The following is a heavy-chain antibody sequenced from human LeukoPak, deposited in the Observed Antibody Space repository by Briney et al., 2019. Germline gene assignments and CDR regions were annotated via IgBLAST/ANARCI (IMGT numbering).Heavy chain of an antibody. CDR2: IKQDGSEK. Sequence: GGSLRLSCAASGFTFSTFAMIWVRQAPGKGLEWVANIKQDGSEKYYVDSVKGRFTISRDNAKNSLYLQMNSLRAEDTAVYYCARALVVAIHRFDYWGQGTLVTVSS. CDR1: GFTFSTFA. V-gene: IGHV3-7*01. D-gene: IGHD3-22*01. CDR3: ARALVVAIHRFDY. J-gene: IGHJ4*02.